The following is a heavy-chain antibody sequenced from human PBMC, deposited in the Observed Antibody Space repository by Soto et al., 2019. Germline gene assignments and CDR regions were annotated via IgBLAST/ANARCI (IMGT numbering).Heavy chain of an antibody. CDR1: GFTLKSYG. CDR2: ISYDGSSK. V-gene: IGHV3-30*18. CDR3: AKDRVVVVPAANWTYGMDV. J-gene: IGHJ6*02. D-gene: IGHD2-2*01. Sequence: GGSLRLSCAAPGFTLKSYGMHWVRQAPGKGLEWVAVISYDGSSKYYADSVKGRFTISRDNSKNTLYLQMNSLRSEDTAVYYCAKDRVVVVPAANWTYGMDVWGQGTTVTVSS.